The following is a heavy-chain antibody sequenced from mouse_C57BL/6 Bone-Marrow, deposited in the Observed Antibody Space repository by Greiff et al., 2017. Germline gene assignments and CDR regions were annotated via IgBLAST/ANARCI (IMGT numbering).Heavy chain of an antibody. Sequence: VKLMESDAELVKPGASVKISCKVSGYTFTDHTIHWMKQRPEQGLEWIGYIYPRDGSTKYNEKFKGKATLTADKSSSTAYMQLNSLTSEDSAVXFCARVFYYYGRSLYAMDYWGQGTSVTVSS. CDR1: GYTFTDHT. V-gene: IGHV1-78*01. CDR2: IYPRDGST. J-gene: IGHJ4*01. CDR3: ARVFYYYGRSLYAMDY. D-gene: IGHD1-1*01.